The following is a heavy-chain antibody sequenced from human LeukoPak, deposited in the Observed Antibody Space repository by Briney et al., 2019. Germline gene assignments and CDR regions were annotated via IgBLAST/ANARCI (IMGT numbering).Heavy chain of an antibody. CDR1: GYTFTSYG. J-gene: IGHJ4*02. D-gene: IGHD3-10*01. V-gene: IGHV1-18*01. CDR2: ISAYNGNT. CDR3: VQDRGRYYGSGSLLDY. Sequence: ASVKVSCKASGYTFTSYGISWVRQAPGQGLEWMGWISAYNGNTNYAQKLQGRVTMTTDTSTSTAYMELRSLRPDDTAVYYCVQDRGRYYGSGSLLDYWGQGTLVTVSS.